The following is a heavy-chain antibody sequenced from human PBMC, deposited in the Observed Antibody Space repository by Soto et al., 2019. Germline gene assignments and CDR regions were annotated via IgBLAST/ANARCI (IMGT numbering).Heavy chain of an antibody. CDR1: GFTFSDYY. J-gene: IGHJ5*02. CDR2: ISSSSSYT. Sequence: QVQLVESGGGLVKPGGSLRLSCAASGFTFSDYYMSWIRQAPGKGLEWVSYISSSSSYTNYADSVKGRFTISRDNAKNSLYLQVNSLRAEDTAVYYCARDAEQQLVHWFDPWGQGTLVTVSS. V-gene: IGHV3-11*06. CDR3: ARDAEQQLVHWFDP. D-gene: IGHD6-13*01.